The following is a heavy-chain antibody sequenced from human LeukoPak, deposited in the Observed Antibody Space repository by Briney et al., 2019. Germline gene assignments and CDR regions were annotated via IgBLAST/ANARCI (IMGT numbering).Heavy chain of an antibody. CDR2: INSNSGGT. D-gene: IGHD3-3*01. CDR1: GYTFTSYG. CDR3: ARSEFLEWSMSPGFDY. J-gene: IGHJ4*02. V-gene: IGHV1-2*02. Sequence: ASVKVSCKASGYTFTSYGISWVRQAPRQGLGWMGWINSNSGGTDRAQMFQGRVTMTRDASIRTAYMDLSGLNYDDTAIYYCARSEFLEWSMSPGFDYWGQGTLVTVSS.